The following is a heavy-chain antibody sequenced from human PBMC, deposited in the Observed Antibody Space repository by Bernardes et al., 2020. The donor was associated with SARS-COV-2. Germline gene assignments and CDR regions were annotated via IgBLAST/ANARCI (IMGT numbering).Heavy chain of an antibody. CDR2: IVPLFGAP. CDR1: GGSLNDYS. V-gene: IGHV1-69*06. CDR3: ARDGVLGIPNYFDS. J-gene: IGHJ4*02. D-gene: IGHD2-8*02. Sequence: SVKVSCRASGGSLNDYSVTWVRQAPGQGLEWMGGIVPLFGAPDYAQKFQDRLTLTADKSTSTVYMELSSLRSDDTAVYYCARDGVLGIPNYFDSWGQGTLVTVSS.